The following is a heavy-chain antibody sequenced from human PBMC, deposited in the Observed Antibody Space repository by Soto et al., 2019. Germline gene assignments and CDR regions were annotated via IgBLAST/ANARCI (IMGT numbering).Heavy chain of an antibody. V-gene: IGHV1-18*01. CDR3: ARVFHYDFWSGYSSGFDP. Sequence: ASVKVSCKASGYTFTCYGISWVRQSPGQGLEWMGWISTYNGNTNYAQKLQGRVTMTTDTSTSTAYMELRSLRSDDTAVYYCARVFHYDFWSGYSSGFDPWGQGTLVTVSS. CDR1: GYTFTCYG. D-gene: IGHD3-3*01. CDR2: ISTYNGNT. J-gene: IGHJ5*02.